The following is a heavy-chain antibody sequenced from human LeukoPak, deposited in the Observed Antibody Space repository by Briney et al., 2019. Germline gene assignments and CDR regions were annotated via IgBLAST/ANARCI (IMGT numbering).Heavy chain of an antibody. CDR3: AREWVQAYYYYYGMDV. CDR2: IWYDGSNK. CDR1: GFTFSRYG. J-gene: IGHJ6*02. V-gene: IGHV3-33*01. Sequence: GGSLRLSCAASGFTFSRYGMHWVRQAPGKGLEWAAVIWYDGSNKYYADSVKGRFTISRDNSKNTLYLQMNSLRAEDTAVYYCAREWVQAYYYYYGMDVWGQGTTVTVSS.